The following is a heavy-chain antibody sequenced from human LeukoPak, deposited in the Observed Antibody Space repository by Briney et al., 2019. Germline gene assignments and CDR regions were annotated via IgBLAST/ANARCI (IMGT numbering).Heavy chain of an antibody. D-gene: IGHD3-22*01. CDR2: MNPNSGIT. J-gene: IGHJ4*02. CDR1: GYSLTNYD. CDR3: AREDFYDSGSNDY. Sequence: ASVKVSCKASGYSLTNYDINWVRQATGQGLEWMGWMNPNSGITAYAQKFQGRVTITRNTSISTAYMELSSLRSEDTAVYYCAREDFYDSGSNDYWGQGTLVTVSS. V-gene: IGHV1-8*03.